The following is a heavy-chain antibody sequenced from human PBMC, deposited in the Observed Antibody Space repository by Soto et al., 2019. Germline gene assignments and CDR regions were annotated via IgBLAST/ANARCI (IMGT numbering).Heavy chain of an antibody. CDR2: VYYSGGT. Sequence: SETLSLTCTVSGGSVSSNYWNWIRQPPGRGLEWIGHVYYSGGTIYNPALESRVTISVDTSKNQFSLTLSSVTAADTAVYYCVSWDTTSTTGKTSWLDPCGQGALVTVSS. CDR3: VSWDTTSTTGKTSWLDP. V-gene: IGHV4-59*08. J-gene: IGHJ5*02. CDR1: GGSVSSNY. D-gene: IGHD1-26*01.